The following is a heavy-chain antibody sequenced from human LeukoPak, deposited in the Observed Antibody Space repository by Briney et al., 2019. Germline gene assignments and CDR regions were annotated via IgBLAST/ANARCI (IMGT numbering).Heavy chain of an antibody. V-gene: IGHV3-23*01. CDR2: ISGSGGST. CDR1: GFTFSSYA. Sequence: GGSLRLSCAASGFTFSSYAMSWVRQAPGKGLEWVSAISGSGGSTYYTDSVKGRFTISRDNSKNTLYLQMNSLRAEDTAVYYCEKAAYDILTGYYSIDYWGQGTLVTVSS. D-gene: IGHD3-9*01. J-gene: IGHJ4*02. CDR3: EKAAYDILTGYYSIDY.